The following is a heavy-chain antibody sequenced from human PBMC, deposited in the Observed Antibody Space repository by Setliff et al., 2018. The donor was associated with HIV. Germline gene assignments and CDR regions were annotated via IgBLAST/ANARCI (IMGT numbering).Heavy chain of an antibody. CDR2: MNSKGES. Sequence: SETLSLTCTVSGGSIRVDNYFWGWTRQPPGKGLEWIGIMNSKGESFYNASFTNGVLISIDTSKNRFSLNLRSVTAADTAVYYCALRMKNELTIFNIIKTRRNWFDPWSQGTLVTVSS. J-gene: IGHJ5*02. CDR1: GGSIRVDNYF. CDR3: ALRMKNELTIFNIIKTRRNWFDP. V-gene: IGHV4-39*02. D-gene: IGHD3-3*01.